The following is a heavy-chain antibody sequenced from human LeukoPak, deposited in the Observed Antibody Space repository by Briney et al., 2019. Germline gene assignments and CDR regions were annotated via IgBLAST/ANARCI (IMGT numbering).Heavy chain of an antibody. V-gene: IGHV5-51*01. CDR1: GYIFTSYW. CDR2: IYPGDSDT. D-gene: IGHD5-18*01. Sequence: GESLKISYKGSGYIFTSYWIGWVRQMPGKGLEWMGIIYPGDSDTKYSPSLQGQVTISADKSISTAYLQWSSLKASDTAMYYCARRGYGYAFDIWGQGTMVTVSS. J-gene: IGHJ3*02. CDR3: ARRGYGYAFDI.